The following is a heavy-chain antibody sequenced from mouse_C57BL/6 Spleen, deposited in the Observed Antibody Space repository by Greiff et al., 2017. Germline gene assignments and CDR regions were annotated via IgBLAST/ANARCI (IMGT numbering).Heavy chain of an antibody. J-gene: IGHJ2*01. CDR1: GYAFSSSW. Sequence: QVQLKESGPELVKPGASVKISCKASGYAFSSSWMNWVKQRPGKGLEWIGRIYPGDGDTNYNGKFKGKATLTADKSSSTAYMQLSSLTSEDSAVYFCARCAVVFDYWGQGTTLTVSS. CDR2: IYPGDGDT. CDR3: ARCAVVFDY. D-gene: IGHD1-1*01. V-gene: IGHV1-82*01.